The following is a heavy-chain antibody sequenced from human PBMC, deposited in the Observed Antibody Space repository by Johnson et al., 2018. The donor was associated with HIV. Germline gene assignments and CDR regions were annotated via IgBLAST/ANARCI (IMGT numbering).Heavy chain of an antibody. CDR1: GFTFRSNG. V-gene: IGHV3-30*02. CDR3: AKDGGRWSYSFDV. Sequence: QMLLVESGGGLVQPGGSLRLSCAASGFTFRSNGMHWVRQAPGKGLEWVTFIQYDGSDKSYADSVKGRFTVSRDNSKNTLYLQMNSLRGEDTAMYYCAKDGGRWSYSFDVWGQGTMVSVSS. J-gene: IGHJ3*01. D-gene: IGHD3-16*01. CDR2: IQYDGSDK.